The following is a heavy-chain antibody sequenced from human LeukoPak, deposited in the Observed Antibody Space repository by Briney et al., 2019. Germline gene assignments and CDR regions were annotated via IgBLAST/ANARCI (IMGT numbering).Heavy chain of an antibody. CDR2: ITSSGRGT. CDR3: AKKMGTGNFYFDY. CDR1: EFSFGNYA. V-gene: IGHV3-23*01. Sequence: PGGSLRLSCAASEFSFGNYAMSWVRQAPGKGLQWVSAITSSGRGTYYADSVKGRFPISRDNSKNTQYQQMNGLRAEDTAVYYYAKKMGTGNFYFDYWVQGTLVTVSS. D-gene: IGHD3-10*01. J-gene: IGHJ4*02.